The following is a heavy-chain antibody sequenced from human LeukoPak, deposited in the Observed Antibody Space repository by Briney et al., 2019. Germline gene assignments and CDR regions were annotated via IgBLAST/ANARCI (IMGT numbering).Heavy chain of an antibody. CDR3: ARGHYEMDV. J-gene: IGHJ6*02. CDR2: ITIGVGAT. V-gene: IGHV3-11*01. Sequence: GGSLRLSCAASGFTFSDYYMTWVRQSPQKGLEWISHITIGVGATYYADSVKGRFTISRDNAKNSLYLQTNSLRAEDTAVYYCARGHYEMDVWGQGTTVTVSS. CDR1: GFTFSDYY.